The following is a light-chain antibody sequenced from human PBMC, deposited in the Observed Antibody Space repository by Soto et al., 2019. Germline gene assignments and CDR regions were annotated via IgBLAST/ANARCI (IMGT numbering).Light chain of an antibody. CDR1: QSVSGW. CDR3: QQYETFSGT. Sequence: DIKMTQSPSTLSASVGDTLTVTCRASQSVSGWLAWYQQKPGEAPKLLIYDASALPRGVPSRFSGSGSGTKFTLIIASLQPDDFATYYCQQYETFSGTFGPGTKVDIK. J-gene: IGKJ1*01. V-gene: IGKV1-5*01. CDR2: DAS.